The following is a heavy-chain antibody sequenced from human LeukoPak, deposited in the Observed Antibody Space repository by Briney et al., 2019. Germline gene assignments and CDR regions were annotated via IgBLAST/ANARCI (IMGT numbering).Heavy chain of an antibody. J-gene: IGHJ6*03. V-gene: IGHV3-69-1*01. CDR2: INGAGVT. CDR1: GFAVIDHF. Sequence: GGSLRLSCAASGFAVIDHFMHWVRQAPGEGLQWVSTINGAGVTYFAASVKGRFTISRDRVKNTVSLQMNNLRADDTAVYFCARRGVQGYMDVWGKGTTVTVSS. CDR3: ARRGVQGYMDV. D-gene: IGHD1-26*01.